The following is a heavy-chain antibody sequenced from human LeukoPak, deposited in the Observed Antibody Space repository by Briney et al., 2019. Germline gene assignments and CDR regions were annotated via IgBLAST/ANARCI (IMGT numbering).Heavy chain of an antibody. CDR2: IIPIFGTA. D-gene: IGHD3-3*01. CDR1: GGTFSSYA. Sequence: GASVKVSCKASGGTFSSYAISWVRQAPGQGLEWMGGIIPIFGTANYAQKFQGRVTITADVSTSTAYMELSSLRSEDTAVYYCARGGIFGVVIPLDIWGQGTMVTVSS. J-gene: IGHJ3*02. CDR3: ARGGIFGVVIPLDI. V-gene: IGHV1-69*13.